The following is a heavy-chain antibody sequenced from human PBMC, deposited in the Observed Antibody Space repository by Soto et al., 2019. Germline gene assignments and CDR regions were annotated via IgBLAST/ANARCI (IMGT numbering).Heavy chain of an antibody. D-gene: IGHD3-22*01. J-gene: IGHJ3*02. Sequence: ASVKVSCKASGYTFTGYYMHWVRQAPGQGLEWMGWINPNSGGTNYAQKFQGRVTMTGDTSISTAYMELSRLRSDDTAVYYCASPYYDSSGYRGAFDIGGKGTMVTVSS. CDR1: GYTFTGYY. V-gene: IGHV1-2*02. CDR2: INPNSGGT. CDR3: ASPYYDSSGYRGAFDI.